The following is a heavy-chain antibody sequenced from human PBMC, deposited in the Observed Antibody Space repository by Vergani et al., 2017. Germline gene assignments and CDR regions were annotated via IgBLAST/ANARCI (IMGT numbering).Heavy chain of an antibody. Sequence: EVQLVESGGGLVQPGRSLRLSCAASGFTFSSYAMSWVRQAPGKGLEWVSAFSGSGGSTYYADSVKGRFTISRDNSKKTLYLQMNSLRAEDTAVYYCAKPPKAYSGWDYWGQGTLVTVSS. CDR1: GFTFSSYA. J-gene: IGHJ4*02. CDR3: AKPPKAYSGWDY. V-gene: IGHV3-23*04. D-gene: IGHD5-12*01. CDR2: FSGSGGST.